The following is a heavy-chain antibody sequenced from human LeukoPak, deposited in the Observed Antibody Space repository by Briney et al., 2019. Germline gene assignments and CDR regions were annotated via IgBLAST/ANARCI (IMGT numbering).Heavy chain of an antibody. Sequence: SETLSLTCTVSGGSISSYYWSWIRQPAGKGLEWIGRIYTSGSTNYNPSLKSRVTMSVDTSKNQFSLKLSSVTAADTAVYYCARVDLTMVRGVMEDWFDPWGQGTLVTVSS. CDR1: GGSISSYY. J-gene: IGHJ5*02. CDR3: ARVDLTMVRGVMEDWFDP. V-gene: IGHV4-4*07. CDR2: IYTSGST. D-gene: IGHD3-10*01.